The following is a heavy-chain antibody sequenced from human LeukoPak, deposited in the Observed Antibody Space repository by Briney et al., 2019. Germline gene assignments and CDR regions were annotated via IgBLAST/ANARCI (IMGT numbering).Heavy chain of an antibody. J-gene: IGHJ5*02. CDR1: GGSFSGYY. D-gene: IGHD5-12*01. CDR2: INHSEST. CDR3: GRGRRVAMILNWFDP. V-gene: IGHV4-34*01. Sequence: SETLSLTCAVYGGSFSGYYWSWIRQPPGKGLEWIGEINHSESTNYNPSLKSRVTISVDTSKNQFSLKLSSVTAADTAVYYCGRGRRVAMILNWFDPWGQGTLVTVSS.